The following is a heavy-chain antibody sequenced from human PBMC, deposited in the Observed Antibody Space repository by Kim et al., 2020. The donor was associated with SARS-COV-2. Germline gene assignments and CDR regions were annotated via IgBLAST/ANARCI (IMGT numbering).Heavy chain of an antibody. CDR1: GYTFTSYA. Sequence: ASVKVSCKASGYTFTSYAMHWVRQAPGQRLEWMGWINAGNGNTKYSQKFQGRVTITRDTSASTAYMELSSLRSEDTAVYYCARDGQSITMVRGVNGGWFDPWGQGTLVTVSS. CDR2: INAGNGNT. CDR3: ARDGQSITMVRGVNGGWFDP. V-gene: IGHV1-3*01. J-gene: IGHJ5*02. D-gene: IGHD3-10*01.